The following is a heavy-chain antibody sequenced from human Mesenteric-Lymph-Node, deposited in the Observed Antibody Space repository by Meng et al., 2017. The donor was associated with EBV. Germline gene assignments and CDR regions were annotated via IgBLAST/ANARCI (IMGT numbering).Heavy chain of an antibody. D-gene: IGHD6-13*01. J-gene: IGHJ4*02. CDR3: ARDRGIAAADY. Sequence: LEGSGSGSVKHSGTSVFTCAGSGGSISSSNWWSWVRQPPGKGLEWIGEIYHSGSTNYNPSLKSRVTISVDKSKNQFSLKLISVTAADTAVYYCARDRGIAAADYWGQGTLVTVSS. V-gene: IGHV4-4*02. CDR2: IYHSGST. CDR1: GGSISSSNW.